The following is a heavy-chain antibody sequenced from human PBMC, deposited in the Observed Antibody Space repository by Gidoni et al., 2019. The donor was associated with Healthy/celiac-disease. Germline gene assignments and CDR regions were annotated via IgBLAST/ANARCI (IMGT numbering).Heavy chain of an antibody. D-gene: IGHD2-2*01. CDR1: GFTFSSYA. CDR2: ISYDGSNK. CDR3: ARDLGTSFPPEENWFDP. V-gene: IGHV3-30-3*01. Sequence: QVQLVESGGGVVQPGRSLRLSCAASGFTFSSYAMHWVLQAPGKGLEWVAVISYDGSNKYYADSVKGRFTISRDNSKNTLYLQMNSLRAEDTAVYYCARDLGTSFPPEENWFDPWGQGTLVTVSS. J-gene: IGHJ5*02.